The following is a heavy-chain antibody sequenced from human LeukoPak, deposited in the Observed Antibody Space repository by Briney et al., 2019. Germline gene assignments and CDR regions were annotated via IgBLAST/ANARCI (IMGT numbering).Heavy chain of an antibody. D-gene: IGHD2-21*01. V-gene: IGHV1-18*01. CDR3: ARDERLWGFDP. J-gene: IGHJ5*02. Sequence: ASVKVSCKASGYTFTSYGITWVRQAPGQGLEWMGWISPYSGNTNYAQKFQGRVTMPTDTSTSTAYMELRSLRSDDTAVYYCARDERLWGFDPWGQGTLVTVSS. CDR2: ISPYSGNT. CDR1: GYTFTSYG.